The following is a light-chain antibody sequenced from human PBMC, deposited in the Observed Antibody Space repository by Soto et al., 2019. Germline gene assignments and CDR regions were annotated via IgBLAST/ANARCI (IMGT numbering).Light chain of an antibody. CDR1: QRISTY. CDR2: AAS. J-gene: IGKJ5*01. CDR3: QQGYDTPNT. V-gene: IGKV1-39*01. Sequence: DTQITLSRSSLSASVGNRLTILLLPSQRISTYLNWYQLKPGKPPKLLIYAASSLQSGVPSRFSGSGSGTDFTLTISSLQPEDFATYVCQQGYDTPNTFGLGTRVEIK.